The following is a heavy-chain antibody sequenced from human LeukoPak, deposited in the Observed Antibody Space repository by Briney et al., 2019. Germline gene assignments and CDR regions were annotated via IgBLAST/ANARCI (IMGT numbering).Heavy chain of an antibody. D-gene: IGHD3-22*01. CDR3: ARDLLMGGSSGYQDY. Sequence: GGSLRLSCAASGFTFSDYYMSWIRQAPGKGLEGVSYISSSGSTIYYADSVKGRFTISRDNAKNSLYLQMNSLRAEDTAVYYCARDLLMGGSSGYQDYWGQGTLVTVSS. CDR1: GFTFSDYY. CDR2: ISSSGSTI. V-gene: IGHV3-11*04. J-gene: IGHJ4*02.